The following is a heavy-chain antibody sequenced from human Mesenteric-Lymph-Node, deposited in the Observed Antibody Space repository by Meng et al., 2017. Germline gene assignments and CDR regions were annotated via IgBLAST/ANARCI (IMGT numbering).Heavy chain of an antibody. V-gene: IGHV4-59*01. CDR2: IYYSGST. CDR3: AGGTNVWDYYGMDV. J-gene: IGHJ6*02. Sequence: GSLRLSCAASGFTFSSYSMNWVRQAPGKGLEWIGYIYYSGSTNYNPSLKSRVTISVDTSKNQFSLKLSSVTAADTAVYYCAGGTNVWDYYGMDVWGQGTTVTVSS. CDR1: GFTFSSYS. D-gene: IGHD1-1*01.